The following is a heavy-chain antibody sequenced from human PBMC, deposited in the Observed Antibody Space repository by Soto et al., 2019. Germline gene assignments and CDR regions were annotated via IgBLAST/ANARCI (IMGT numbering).Heavy chain of an antibody. Sequence: QVQLVQSGTEMKKPGASVKVSCKASGYTFTAYGINWVRQAPGQGLEWMGWISNYNGNTNYAQRLQARVTMTTDTSTTTAYMELRSLRSDDTAVYYCTRTHGELRGSGSNEYWGQGTLVTVSS. D-gene: IGHD3-10*01. V-gene: IGHV1-18*01. CDR2: ISNYNGNT. J-gene: IGHJ4*02. CDR1: GYTFTAYG. CDR3: TRTHGELRGSGSNEY.